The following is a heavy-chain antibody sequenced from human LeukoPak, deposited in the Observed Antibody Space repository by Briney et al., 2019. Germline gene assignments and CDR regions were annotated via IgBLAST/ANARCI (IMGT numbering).Heavy chain of an antibody. V-gene: IGHV3-48*01. J-gene: IGHJ6*03. D-gene: IGHD1-26*01. CDR3: ARGTWELIISYYMDV. CDR2: ISSSSSTI. Sequence: GGSLRLSCAASGFTFSSYSMNWVRQAPGKGLEWVSYISSSSSTIYYADSVKGRFTISRDNAKNSLYLQMNSLRAEDTAVYYCARGTWELIISYYMDVWGKGTTVTVSS. CDR1: GFTFSSYS.